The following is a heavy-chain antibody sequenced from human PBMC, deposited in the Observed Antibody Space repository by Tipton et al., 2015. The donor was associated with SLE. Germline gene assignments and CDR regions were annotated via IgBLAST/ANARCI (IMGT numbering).Heavy chain of an antibody. CDR3: ARGRVGATTPLREPYYYMDV. J-gene: IGHJ6*03. CDR2: ISGSGGST. Sequence: GSMRLSCAASGFTFSSYAMSWVRQAPGKGLEWVSIISGSGGSTYYADSVKGRFTISRDNSKNTLYLQMNSLRVEDTAVYYWARGRVGATTPLREPYYYMDVWGKGTTVTVSS. D-gene: IGHD1-26*01. V-gene: IGHV3-23*01. CDR1: GFTFSSYA.